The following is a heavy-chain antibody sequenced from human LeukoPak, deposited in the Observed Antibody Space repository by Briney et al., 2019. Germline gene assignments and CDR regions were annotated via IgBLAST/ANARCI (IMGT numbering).Heavy chain of an antibody. Sequence: GGSLRLSCAASGFTFSSYAMSWVRQAPGKGLEWVSGISGSGGSIYYADSVKGRFTISRDNSKNTLYLQMNSLRAEDTAVYYCAKGQYSSGLKVYLDYWGQGTLVTVSS. CDR3: AKGQYSSGLKVYLDY. J-gene: IGHJ4*02. D-gene: IGHD6-19*01. CDR1: GFTFSSYA. CDR2: ISGSGGSI. V-gene: IGHV3-23*01.